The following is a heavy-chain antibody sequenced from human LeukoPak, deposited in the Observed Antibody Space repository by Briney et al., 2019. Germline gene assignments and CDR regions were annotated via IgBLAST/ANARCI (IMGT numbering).Heavy chain of an antibody. D-gene: IGHD3-22*01. CDR3: ARSDTYYEDSSGYFGIGYFDY. CDR2: IYYSGST. Sequence: PSQTLSLTCAVSGGFISSGDYYWSWIPQPPAKGLGWIGHIYYSGSTYYNLSLKSRVTISVDTSKNQFSLKLNSVTAADSAVYYCARSDTYYEDSSGYFGIGYFDYWGQGTLVTVSS. J-gene: IGHJ4*02. CDR1: GGFISSGDYY. V-gene: IGHV4-30-4*08.